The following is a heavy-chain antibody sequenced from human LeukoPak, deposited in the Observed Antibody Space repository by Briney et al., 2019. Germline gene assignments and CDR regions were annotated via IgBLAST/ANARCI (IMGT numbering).Heavy chain of an antibody. D-gene: IGHD6-13*01. Sequence: SETLSLTCAVYGGSFSGYYWSWIRQPPGKGLEWIGEINHSGSTNYNPSFKSRVTISVDTSKNQFSLKLSSVTAADTAVYYCARNQYSSSWYVDWGQGTLVTVSS. J-gene: IGHJ4*02. CDR1: GGSFSGYY. V-gene: IGHV4-34*01. CDR2: INHSGST. CDR3: ARNQYSSSWYVD.